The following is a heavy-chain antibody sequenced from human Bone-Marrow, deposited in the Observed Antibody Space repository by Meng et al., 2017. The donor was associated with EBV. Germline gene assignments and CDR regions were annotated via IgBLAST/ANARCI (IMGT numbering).Heavy chain of an antibody. CDR1: GGAVRSVSF. CDR3: ARPFPSWQSPRLDPFGA. CDR2: FHYTGST. J-gene: IGHJ5*02. D-gene: IGHD6-19*01. V-gene: IGHV4-39*01. Sequence: QRRLRGWGPGQVCPSPTLPPVCSVLGGAVRSVSFWGWIRQCPGRGLGWIGSFHYTGSTYYSPYLNSRVTVSVDMSKNQFSLRLTSVTAADTAVYYCARPFPSWQSPRLDPFGAWGQGTLVTVSS.